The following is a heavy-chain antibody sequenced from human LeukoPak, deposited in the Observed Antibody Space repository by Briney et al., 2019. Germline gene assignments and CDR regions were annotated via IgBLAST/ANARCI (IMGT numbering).Heavy chain of an antibody. Sequence: SETLSLTCAVSGGSISSSNWWSWVRQPPGKGLEWIGEIYPSGSTNYNPSLKSRVTISVDKSKNQFSLKLSSVTAADTAVYYCARDGGPASPFDYWGQGTLVTVSS. CDR2: IYPSGST. J-gene: IGHJ4*02. D-gene: IGHD3-3*01. CDR3: ARDGGPASPFDY. CDR1: GGSISSSNW. V-gene: IGHV4-4*02.